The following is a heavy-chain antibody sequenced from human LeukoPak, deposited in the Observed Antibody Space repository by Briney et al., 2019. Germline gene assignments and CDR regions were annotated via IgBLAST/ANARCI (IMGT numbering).Heavy chain of an antibody. Sequence: GGSLRLSCAASGFTFSSYWMHWVRQAPGKGLVWVSRINSDGSSTSYADSVKGRFTISRDNAKNTLYLQMNSLRAEDTAVYYCARGAGYDFWSGPPGAFDIWGQGTMVTVSS. D-gene: IGHD3-3*01. CDR2: INSDGSST. V-gene: IGHV3-74*01. J-gene: IGHJ3*02. CDR3: ARGAGYDFWSGPPGAFDI. CDR1: GFTFSSYW.